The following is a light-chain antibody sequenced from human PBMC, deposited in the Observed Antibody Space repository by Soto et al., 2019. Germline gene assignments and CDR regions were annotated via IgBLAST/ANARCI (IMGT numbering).Light chain of an antibody. J-gene: IGLJ2*01. V-gene: IGLV2-14*01. CDR2: EVA. Sequence: QSALTQPASVSGSPGQSITISCTGPSSDVGAYNYVSWYQHHPGKAPKLIIYEVANRPSGVSNRFSGSKSGNTASLTISGLQAEDEADYYCSSYTDSNTVLFGGGTQLTVL. CDR1: SSDVGAYNY. CDR3: SSYTDSNTVL.